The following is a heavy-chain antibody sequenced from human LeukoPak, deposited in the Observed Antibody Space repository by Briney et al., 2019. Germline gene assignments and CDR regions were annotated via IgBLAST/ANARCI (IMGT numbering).Heavy chain of an antibody. CDR3: ARRVIVATIDY. Sequence: PTETLSLTCTVSGGSISSSSYYWAWIRQPPGKGLEWIGGFYYGGSTFYNPSLKSRVTISAATSMNQFSLKLGSVTAADTAVYFCARRVIVATIDYWGQGTLVTVSS. CDR1: GGSISSSSYY. V-gene: IGHV4-39*01. D-gene: IGHD5-12*01. CDR2: FYYGGST. J-gene: IGHJ4*02.